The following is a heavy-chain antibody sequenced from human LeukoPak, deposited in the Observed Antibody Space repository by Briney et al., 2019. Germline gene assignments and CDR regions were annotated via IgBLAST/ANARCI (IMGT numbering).Heavy chain of an antibody. CDR1: GGSISSSSYY. CDR2: FYYSGST. J-gene: IGHJ6*03. D-gene: IGHD6-13*01. V-gene: IGHV4-39*01. CDR3: ARRGISQGYYMDV. Sequence: ASETLSLTCAVSGGSISSSSYYWGWVRLPPGKGLEWIGNFYYSGSTYYNPSLKSRVTISVDTSKNQFSLKLSSVTAADTAVFYCARRGISQGYYMDVWGKGTTVTISS.